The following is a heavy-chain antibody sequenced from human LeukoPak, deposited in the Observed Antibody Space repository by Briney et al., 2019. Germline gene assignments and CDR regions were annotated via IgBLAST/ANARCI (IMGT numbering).Heavy chain of an antibody. CDR1: GYNFKNYG. Sequence: GGSLRLSCAASGYNFKNYGIHWVRQPPGKGLEWVAVISHDAYNKHYADSVKGRFTISRDNSDTVYLQMISLRPEDTAMYYCVKSSGYSTYDHGDYWGQGTLVTVSS. V-gene: IGHV3-30*18. J-gene: IGHJ4*02. CDR3: VKSSGYSTYDHGDY. D-gene: IGHD5-18*01. CDR2: ISHDAYNK.